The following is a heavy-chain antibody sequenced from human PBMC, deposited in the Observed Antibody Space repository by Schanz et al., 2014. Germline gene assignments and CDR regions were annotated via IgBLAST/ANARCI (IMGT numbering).Heavy chain of an antibody. D-gene: IGHD3-10*01. CDR3: AKDQGSYGSGSYSYFDY. V-gene: IGHV3-30-3*01. CDR2: MSYDGSNK. CDR1: GFTFSSYA. J-gene: IGHJ4*02. Sequence: QVELVESGGGLVKPGGSLRLSCAASGFTFSSYAMHWVRQAPGKGLEWVAVMSYDGSNKYYADSVKGRFTISRDTPKNTLYVQMNSLRADDTAVYYCAKDQGSYGSGSYSYFDYWGQGTLATVSS.